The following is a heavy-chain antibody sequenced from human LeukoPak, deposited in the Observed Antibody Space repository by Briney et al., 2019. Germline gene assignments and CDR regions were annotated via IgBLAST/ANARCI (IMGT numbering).Heavy chain of an antibody. J-gene: IGHJ4*02. V-gene: IGHV3-7*01. CDR1: GFTFSSYW. Sequence: PGGSLRLSCAASGFTFSSYWMSWVRQAPGKGLEWVANIKEDGSEKYYVESVKGRFTISRDNAKNSLYLQMNSLRVEDTAVFYCARDPAAWDHWGQGTLVTVSS. CDR2: IKEDGSEK. CDR3: ARDPAAWDH. D-gene: IGHD6-13*01.